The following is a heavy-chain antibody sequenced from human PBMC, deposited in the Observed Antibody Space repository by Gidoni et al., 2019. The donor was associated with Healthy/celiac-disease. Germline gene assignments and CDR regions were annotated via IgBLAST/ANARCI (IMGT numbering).Heavy chain of an antibody. D-gene: IGHD6-13*01. V-gene: IGHV3-30-3*01. J-gene: IGHJ6*02. CDR1: GFTFSSYA. Sequence: QVQLVESGGGVVQPGRSLRLSCAASGFTFSSYAMHWVRQAPGKGMEWVAVISYDGSNKYYADSVKGRFTISRDNSKNTLYLQMNSLRAEDTAVYYCARDAYSSSWYYYYGMDVWGQGTTVTVSS. CDR2: ISYDGSNK. CDR3: ARDAYSSSWYYYYGMDV.